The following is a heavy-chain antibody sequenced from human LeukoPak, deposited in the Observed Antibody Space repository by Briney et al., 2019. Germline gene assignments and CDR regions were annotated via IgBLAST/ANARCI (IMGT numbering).Heavy chain of an antibody. CDR2: INHSGST. Sequence: SETLSLTCAVYGGSFSGYYWSWIRQPPGKGLEWIGEINHSGSTNYNQSLKSRVTISVDTSKNQFSLKLSSVPAADTAVYYCAREGAGDYVWGSYRYTGLGYNYDSSSTPFDYWGQGTLVTVSS. J-gene: IGHJ4*02. CDR1: GGSFSGYY. D-gene: IGHD3-16*02. CDR3: AREGAGDYVWGSYRYTGLGYNYDSSSTPFDY. V-gene: IGHV4-34*01.